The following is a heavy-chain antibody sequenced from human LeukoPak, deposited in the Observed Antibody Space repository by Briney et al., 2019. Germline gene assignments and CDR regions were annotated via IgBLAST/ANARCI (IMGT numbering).Heavy chain of an antibody. CDR1: GGTFSSYA. CDR3: ARSPENWNPGHSGWFDP. V-gene: IGHV1-69*13. D-gene: IGHD1-1*01. J-gene: IGHJ5*02. CDR2: IIPIFGTA. Sequence: SVKVSCKASGGTFSSYAISWVRQAPGQGLEWMGGIIPIFGTANYAQKFQGRVTITADGSTSTAYMELSSLRSEDTAVYYCARSPENWNPGHSGWFDPWGQGTLVTVSS.